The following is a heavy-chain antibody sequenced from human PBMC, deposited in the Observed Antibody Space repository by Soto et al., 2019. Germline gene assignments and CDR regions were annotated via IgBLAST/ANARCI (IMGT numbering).Heavy chain of an antibody. J-gene: IGHJ6*02. V-gene: IGHV4-39*01. CDR1: GGPISSSSYY. D-gene: IGHD6-19*01. Sequence: PSETLSLTCTVSGGPISSSSYYWGWIRQPPGKGLEWIGSIYSSGSTYYNPSLKSRVTISVDTSKNQFSLKLSSVTAADTAVYYCARLRVIAVAAYYYYYGMDVWGQGTTVTVSS. CDR3: ARLRVIAVAAYYYYYGMDV. CDR2: IYSSGST.